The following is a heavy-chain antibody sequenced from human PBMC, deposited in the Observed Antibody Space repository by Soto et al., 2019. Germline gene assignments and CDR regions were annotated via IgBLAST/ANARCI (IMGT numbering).Heavy chain of an antibody. V-gene: IGHV3-30*18. CDR2: ISYDGSNK. CDR3: AKCRYRGYYGMDV. Sequence: PGGSLRLSCAASGFTFSSYGMHWVRQAPGKGLEWVAVISYDGSNKYYADSVKGRFTISRDNSKNTLYLQMNSLRAEDTAVYYCAKCRYRGYYGMDVWGQGTTVTVSS. D-gene: IGHD1-26*01. CDR1: GFTFSSYG. J-gene: IGHJ6*02.